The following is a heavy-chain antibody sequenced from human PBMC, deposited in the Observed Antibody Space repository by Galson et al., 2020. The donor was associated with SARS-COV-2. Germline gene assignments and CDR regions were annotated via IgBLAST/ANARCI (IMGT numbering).Heavy chain of an antibody. CDR3: TRLTTAAVPYYFYS. CDR2: IYHSGTT. Sequence: SETLSLTCAVSGGSVSSSNWWTGVRPPPGQGLEWIGEIYHSGTTNYNPSLKSRVTISVDTSKNRFSLKLSSVTAADTAVYYCTRLTTAAVPYYFYSWGQVTLVTVSS. J-gene: IGHJ4*02. D-gene: IGHD2-21*02. CDR1: GGSVSSSNW. V-gene: IGHV4-4*02.